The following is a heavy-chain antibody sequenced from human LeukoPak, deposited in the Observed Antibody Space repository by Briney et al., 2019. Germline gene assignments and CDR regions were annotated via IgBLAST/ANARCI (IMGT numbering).Heavy chain of an antibody. D-gene: IGHD1-26*01. CDR2: MYHSGST. CDR1: GGSINSYY. V-gene: IGHV4-59*01. Sequence: KPSETLSLSCTVSGGSINSYYWSWIRQPPGKGLEWIGYMYHSGSTNYNPSLKSRVTMSVDTSKNQFSLRLRSVTAADTAVYYCARAWREWELLLTNYAFDIWGQGTMVTVSS. J-gene: IGHJ3*02. CDR3: ARAWREWELLLTNYAFDI.